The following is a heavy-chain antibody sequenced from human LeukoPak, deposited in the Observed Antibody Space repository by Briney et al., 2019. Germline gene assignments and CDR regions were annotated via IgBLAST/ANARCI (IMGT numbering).Heavy chain of an antibody. Sequence: GESLKISCKGSGYSFTSYWIGWVRQMPGKDLEWMGIIYPGDSEARYSPSFRGQVTISADKSINTAYLQWSSLKASDTATYYCARCKAVAGTINAFDFWGQGTMVTVSS. J-gene: IGHJ3*01. CDR1: GYSFTSYW. CDR2: IYPGDSEA. D-gene: IGHD6-19*01. CDR3: ARCKAVAGTINAFDF. V-gene: IGHV5-51*01.